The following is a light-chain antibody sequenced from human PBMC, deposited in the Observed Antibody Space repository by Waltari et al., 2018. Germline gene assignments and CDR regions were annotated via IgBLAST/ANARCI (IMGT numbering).Light chain of an antibody. Sequence: DIVMTQTPLYSPVTLGQPASISCRSCQSLVHSNGNTYLSWLHQRPGQPPRLLIYKISNRVSGVPDRFSGSGAGTDFTLKISRVEAEDVGIYYCLQATKFPRTFGQGTKVEIK. CDR2: KIS. CDR3: LQATKFPRT. V-gene: IGKV2-24*01. J-gene: IGKJ1*01. CDR1: QSLVHSNGNTY.